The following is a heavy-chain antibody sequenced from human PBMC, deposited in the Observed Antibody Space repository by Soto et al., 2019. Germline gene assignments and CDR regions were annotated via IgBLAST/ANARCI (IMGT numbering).Heavy chain of an antibody. V-gene: IGHV3-11*06. CDR3: ARDHRKAARSSWTYYYYYGMDV. CDR2: ISSSSSYT. CDR1: GFTFSDYY. D-gene: IGHD6-6*01. Sequence: QVQLVESGGGLVKPGGSLRLSCAASGFTFSDYYMSWIHQAPGKGLEWVSYISSSSSYTNYADSVKGRFTISRDNAKNSLYLQMNSLRAEDTAVYYCARDHRKAARSSWTYYYYYGMDVWGQGTTVTVSS. J-gene: IGHJ6*02.